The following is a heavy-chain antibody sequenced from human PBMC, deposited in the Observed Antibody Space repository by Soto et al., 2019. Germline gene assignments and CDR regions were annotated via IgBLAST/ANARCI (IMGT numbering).Heavy chain of an antibody. D-gene: IGHD2-8*01. CDR3: ARTDGGYFFEY. Sequence: TLSRTCTVSGGSISSGGYYWSWIRQHPGKGLEWIGYIYYSGSTYYDPSLKSRVTISVDTSTNQFSLKLSSVTAPDTAVYYCARTDGGYFFEYWGEGRLVNDSS. V-gene: IGHV4-31*03. CDR1: GGSISSGGYY. CDR2: IYYSGST. J-gene: IGHJ4*02.